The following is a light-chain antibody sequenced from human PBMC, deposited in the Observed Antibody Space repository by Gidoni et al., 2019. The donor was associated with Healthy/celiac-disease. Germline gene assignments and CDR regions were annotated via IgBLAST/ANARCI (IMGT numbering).Light chain of an antibody. CDR1: QDTSNY. J-gene: IGKJ4*01. CDR3: QQYDKLGRT. Sequence: DIQMTQSPSSLSASVGGRVTITCQASQDTSNYLHWYQQKPGKAPKLLIYDASNLETGVPSMFSGSGSGADFTFTISSLQPEDIATYYCQQYDKLGRTFGGGTKVEIK. V-gene: IGKV1-33*01. CDR2: DAS.